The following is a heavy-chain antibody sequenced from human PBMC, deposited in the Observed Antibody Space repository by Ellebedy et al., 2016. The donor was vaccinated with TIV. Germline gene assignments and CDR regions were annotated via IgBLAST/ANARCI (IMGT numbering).Heavy chain of an antibody. J-gene: IGHJ4*02. CDR2: ISYDGSNK. V-gene: IGHV3-30*03. CDR3: ARESAVGGATPGYFDY. D-gene: IGHD1-26*01. Sequence: GESLKISXAASGFTFSSYGMHWVRQAPGKGLEWVAVISYDGSNKYYADSVKGRFTISRDNSKNTLYLQMNSLRAEDTAVYYCARESAVGGATPGYFDYWGQGTVVTVSS. CDR1: GFTFSSYG.